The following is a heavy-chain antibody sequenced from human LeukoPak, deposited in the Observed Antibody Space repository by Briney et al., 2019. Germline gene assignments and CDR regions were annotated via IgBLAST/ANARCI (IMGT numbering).Heavy chain of an antibody. CDR2: IKPDGTDK. Sequence: GGSLRLSCAGSGFTFSNFWMNWVRQTPGKGLEWLANIKPDGTDKVCIDSVKGRFTISRDNAKNSVYLQLNSLRVEDTGVYYCSGRSDSHSIYWGQGTLVTVSS. CDR1: GFTFSNFW. D-gene: IGHD4-11*01. J-gene: IGHJ4*02. CDR3: SGRSDSHSIY. V-gene: IGHV3-7*01.